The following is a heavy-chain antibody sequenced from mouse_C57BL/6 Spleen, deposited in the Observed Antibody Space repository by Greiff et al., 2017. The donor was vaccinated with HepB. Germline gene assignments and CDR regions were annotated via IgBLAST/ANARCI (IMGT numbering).Heavy chain of an antibody. CDR1: GYTFTDYY. J-gene: IGHJ3*01. CDR2: IYPGSGNT. CDR3: ARSREFAY. Sequence: QVQLQQSGAELVRPGASVKLSCKASGYTFTDYYINWVKQRPGQGLEWIARIYPGSGNTYYNEKFKGKATLTAEKSSSTAYMQLSSLTSDDSAVYFCARSREFAYWGQGTLVTVSA. V-gene: IGHV1-76*01.